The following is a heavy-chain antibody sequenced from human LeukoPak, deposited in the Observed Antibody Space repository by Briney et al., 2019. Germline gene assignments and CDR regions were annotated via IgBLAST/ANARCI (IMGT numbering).Heavy chain of an antibody. Sequence: GGSLRLSCAASGFTLTSYTMNWVRQAPGKGLEWVSFISSSSSYIYYADSVKGRFTISRDNARNSLFLQMSSLRAEDTAMYYCASSRYYTDSSAYYPDHWGQGTLVTVSS. CDR1: GFTLTSYT. CDR2: ISSSSSYI. D-gene: IGHD3-22*01. CDR3: ASSRYYTDSSAYYPDH. V-gene: IGHV3-21*01. J-gene: IGHJ4*02.